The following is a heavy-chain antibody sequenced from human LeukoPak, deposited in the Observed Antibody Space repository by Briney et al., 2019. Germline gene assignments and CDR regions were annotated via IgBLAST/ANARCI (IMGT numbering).Heavy chain of an antibody. J-gene: IGHJ4*02. D-gene: IGHD3-22*01. Sequence: SETLSLTCTVSGGSISSYYWSWIRQPPGKGLEWIGSIYYSGSTNYNPSLKSRVTTSVDTSKNQFSLKLSSVTAADTALYYCAAFYYDSRGYYHFDYWGQGTLVTVSS. CDR1: GGSISSYY. CDR2: IYYSGST. CDR3: AAFYYDSRGYYHFDY. V-gene: IGHV4-59*08.